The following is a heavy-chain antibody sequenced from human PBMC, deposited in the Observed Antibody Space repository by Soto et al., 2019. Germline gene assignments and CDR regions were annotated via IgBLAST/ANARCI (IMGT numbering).Heavy chain of an antibody. J-gene: IGHJ4*02. D-gene: IGHD6-13*01. CDR3: TRDPIAADAPYYFDY. Sequence: GESLKISCKGSGYSFTSYWISWVRQMPGKGLEWMGRIDPSDSYTNYSPSFQGHVTISADKSISTAYLQWSSLKASDTAMYYCTRDPIAADAPYYFDYWGQGTLGTVS. CDR2: IDPSDSYT. CDR1: GYSFTSYW. V-gene: IGHV5-10-1*01.